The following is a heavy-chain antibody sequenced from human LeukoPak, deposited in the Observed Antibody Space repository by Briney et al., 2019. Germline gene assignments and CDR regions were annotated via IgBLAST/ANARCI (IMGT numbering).Heavy chain of an antibody. Sequence: GESLQISCKGSGYSFTNYWIGWVRQMPGKGLEWMGIIYPGDSDTRYSPSFQGQVTISADKSNSTAYMQWSSLKASDTAMYYCARNVIVGATKSAFDIWGQGTMVTVSS. CDR3: ARNVIVGATKSAFDI. CDR1: GYSFTNYW. D-gene: IGHD1-26*01. V-gene: IGHV5-51*01. CDR2: IYPGDSDT. J-gene: IGHJ3*02.